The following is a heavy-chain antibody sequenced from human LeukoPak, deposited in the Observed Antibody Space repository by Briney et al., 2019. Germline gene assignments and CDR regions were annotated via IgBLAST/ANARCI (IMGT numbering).Heavy chain of an antibody. Sequence: PSETLSLTCTVSGGSISSYYWSWIRQPPGKGLEWIGYIYYSGSTNYNPSLKGRVTISVDTSKNQFSLKLSSVTAADTAVYYCASSCANWGCGGENYFDYWGQGTLVTVSS. CDR2: IYYSGST. CDR3: ASSCANWGCGGENYFDY. D-gene: IGHD7-27*01. V-gene: IGHV4-59*01. J-gene: IGHJ4*02. CDR1: GGSISSYY.